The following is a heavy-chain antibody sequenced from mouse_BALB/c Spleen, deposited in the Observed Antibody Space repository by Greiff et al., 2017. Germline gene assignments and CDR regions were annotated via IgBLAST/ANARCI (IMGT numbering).Heavy chain of an antibody. Sequence: VKLQQPGAELVKPGASVKLSCKASGYTFTSYYMYWVKQRPGQGLEWIGGINPSNGGTNFNEKFKSKATLTVDKSSSTAYMQLSSLTSEDSAVYYCTRPIYYDYDGPRGFAYWGQGTLVTVSA. CDR3: TRPIYYDYDGPRGFAY. CDR2: INPSNGGT. V-gene: IGHV1S81*02. CDR1: GYTFTSYY. J-gene: IGHJ3*01. D-gene: IGHD2-4*01.